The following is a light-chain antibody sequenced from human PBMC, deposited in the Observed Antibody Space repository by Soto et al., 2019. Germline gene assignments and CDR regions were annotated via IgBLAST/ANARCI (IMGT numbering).Light chain of an antibody. CDR1: SSNIGAGYD. CDR3: QAYDSSLSGYVV. Sequence: QLVLTQPPSVSGAPGQRVTISCNGSSSNIGAGYDVHWYQQLPGTAPKLLIYGNSNRPSGVPDRFSGSKSGTSASLAITGLQAEDEADYYCQAYDSSLSGYVVFGGGTKLTV. CDR2: GNS. V-gene: IGLV1-40*01. J-gene: IGLJ2*01.